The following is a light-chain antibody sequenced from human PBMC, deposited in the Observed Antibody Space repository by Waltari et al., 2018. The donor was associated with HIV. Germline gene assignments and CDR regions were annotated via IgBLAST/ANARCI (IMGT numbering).Light chain of an antibody. CDR1: SSDVGGSNY. CDR2: EVS. J-gene: IGLJ1*01. Sequence: QSALTQPASVSGSPGQSITIPCTGTSSDVGGSNYVPWYQQHPGKAPKLMIYEVSNRPSGVSNRFSGSKSGNTASLTISGLQAEDEADYYCSSYTSSSTYVFGTGTKVTVL. V-gene: IGLV2-14*01. CDR3: SSYTSSSTYV.